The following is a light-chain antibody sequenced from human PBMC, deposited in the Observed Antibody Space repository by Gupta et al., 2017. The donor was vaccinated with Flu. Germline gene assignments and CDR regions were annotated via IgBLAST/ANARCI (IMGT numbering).Light chain of an antibody. Sequence: VGDRVTITCRASQSVSGCRAWYQQKPGKAPKLLIYKASSLESGVPPRFSGSGSATEFTLTITNLQPDDFATYYCQQCGSYSTFGQGTKVEI. J-gene: IGKJ1*01. CDR1: QSVSGC. V-gene: IGKV1-5*03. CDR3: QQCGSYST. CDR2: KAS.